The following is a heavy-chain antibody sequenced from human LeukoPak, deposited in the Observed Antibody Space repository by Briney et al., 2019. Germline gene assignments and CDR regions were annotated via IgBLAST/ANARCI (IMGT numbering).Heavy chain of an antibody. Sequence: GGSLSLSCSASGFTFSSYAMHWVRQAPGKGLEYVSAISSNGGSTYYADSVKGRFTISRDNSKNTLYLQMSSLRAEDTAVYYCVKGYCSGGSRPCAFDIWGQGTMVTVSS. D-gene: IGHD2-15*01. CDR3: VKGYCSGGSRPCAFDI. CDR2: ISSNGGST. J-gene: IGHJ3*02. CDR1: GFTFSSYA. V-gene: IGHV3-64D*06.